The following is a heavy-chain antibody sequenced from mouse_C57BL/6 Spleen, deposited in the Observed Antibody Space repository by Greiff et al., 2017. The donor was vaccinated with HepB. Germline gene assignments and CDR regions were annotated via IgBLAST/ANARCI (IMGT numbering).Heavy chain of an antibody. CDR1: GYAFSSYW. Sequence: VQGVESGAELVKPGASVKISCKASGYAFSSYWMNWVKQRPGKGLEWIGQIYPGDGDTNYNGKFKGKATLTADKSSSTAYMQLSSLTSEDSAVYFCARGGITTVVARYWGQGTTLTVSS. D-gene: IGHD1-1*01. J-gene: IGHJ2*01. CDR2: IYPGDGDT. V-gene: IGHV1-80*01. CDR3: ARGGITTVVARY.